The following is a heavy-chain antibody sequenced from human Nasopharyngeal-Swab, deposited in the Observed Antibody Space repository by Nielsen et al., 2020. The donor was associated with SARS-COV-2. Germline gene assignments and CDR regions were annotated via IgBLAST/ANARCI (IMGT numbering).Heavy chain of an antibody. J-gene: IGHJ4*01. V-gene: IGHV3-21*01. CDR1: GFTFSSYS. Sequence: LKISCAASGFTFSSYSMNWVRPAPRQRLEWVSSISSSSSSIYYADSVKGRFTISRDHAKNSLYLQMNRLRAEDTAVYYCARVLIWGHETLVTVSS. CDR3: ARVLI. CDR2: ISSSSSSI.